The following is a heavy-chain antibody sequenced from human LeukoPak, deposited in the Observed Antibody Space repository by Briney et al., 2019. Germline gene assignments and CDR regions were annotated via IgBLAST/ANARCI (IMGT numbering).Heavy chain of an antibody. Sequence: RASVKVSCKASGGTFSSYAISWVRQAPGQGLEWMGGIIPIFGTANYAQQFQGRVTITTDESTSTAYMELSSLRSEDTAVYYCARELGNYFDYWGQGTLVTVSS. J-gene: IGHJ4*02. CDR1: GGTFSSYA. V-gene: IGHV1-69*05. CDR3: ARELGNYFDY. CDR2: IIPIFGTA. D-gene: IGHD7-27*01.